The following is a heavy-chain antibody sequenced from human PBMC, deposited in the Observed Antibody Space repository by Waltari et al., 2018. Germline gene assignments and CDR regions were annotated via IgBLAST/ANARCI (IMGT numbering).Heavy chain of an antibody. Sequence: VQLVQSGAEVKTPGASVKVSCKASGKTFTSSYLNWVRSTTGQGLEWMGWMNPNSGNTGYAQKFQCRVTMTRNTSISTAYMELSSLRSEDTAVYYCARSSSGYSYGRQGGYWGQGTLVTVSS. CDR2: MNPNSGNT. J-gene: IGHJ4*02. D-gene: IGHD5-18*01. V-gene: IGHV1-8*02. CDR1: GKTFTSSY. CDR3: ARSSSGYSYGRQGGY.